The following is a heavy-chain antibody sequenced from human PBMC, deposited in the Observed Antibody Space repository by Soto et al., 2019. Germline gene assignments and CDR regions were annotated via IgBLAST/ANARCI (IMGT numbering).Heavy chain of an antibody. CDR2: VHAVNGKT. D-gene: IGHD3-16*01. Sequence: QVQFVQSGAEVKRPGASVTVSCKASVYTFTSHAVHWVRQAPGERLECMGWVHAVNGKTKYSQSFQGRVNFASDISASTVYMALCSLKSEYTAVYYCARGGRLAAPAFDYWGQGTLVTVSS. CDR3: ARGGRLAAPAFDY. CDR1: VYTFTSHA. J-gene: IGHJ4*02. V-gene: IGHV1-3*01.